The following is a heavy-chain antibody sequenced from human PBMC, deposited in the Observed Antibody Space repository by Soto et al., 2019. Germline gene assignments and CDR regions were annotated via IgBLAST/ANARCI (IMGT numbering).Heavy chain of an antibody. J-gene: IGHJ4*02. CDR2: IYHSGST. CDR1: GGSISSSNW. Sequence: QVQLQESGPGLVKPSGTLSLTCAVSGGSISSSNWWSWVQPPGKGLEWIGEIYHSGSTNYNPSLKSRVTISVDKSKNQFSLKPSSVTAADTAVYYCARLDYWGQGTLVTVSS. CDR3: ARLDY. V-gene: IGHV4-4*02.